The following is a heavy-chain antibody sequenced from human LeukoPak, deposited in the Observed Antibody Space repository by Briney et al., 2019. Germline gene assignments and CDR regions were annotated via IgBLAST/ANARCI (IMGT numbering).Heavy chain of an antibody. J-gene: IGHJ3*02. V-gene: IGHV6-1*01. CDR3: AXDXXXXXRSAFDI. Sequence: SQTLSLTCAISGGSVSSNSAAWNWIRQSPSRGLEWLGRTYYRSKWYNDYAVSVKSRITINPDTSKNQFSLQLNSVTPEDTAVXXCAXDXXXXXRSAFDIWGQGTMVTVSS. CDR2: TYYRSKWYN. CDR1: GGSVSSNSAA.